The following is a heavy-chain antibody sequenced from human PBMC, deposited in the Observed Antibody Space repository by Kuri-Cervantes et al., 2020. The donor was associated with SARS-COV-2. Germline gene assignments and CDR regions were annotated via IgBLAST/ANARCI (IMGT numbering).Heavy chain of an antibody. V-gene: IGHV4-39*01. D-gene: IGHD2-2*01. J-gene: IGHJ4*02. CDR3: ARLQRVVVPAASFDD. CDR2: IYYSGST. Sequence: GSLRLSCTVSGGSISSSSYYWGWIRQPPGKGLEWIGSIYYSGSTYYNPSLKSRVTISVDTSKNQFSLKLSSVTAADTAVYYCARLQRVVVPAASFDDWGQGTLVTVSS. CDR1: GGSISSSSYY.